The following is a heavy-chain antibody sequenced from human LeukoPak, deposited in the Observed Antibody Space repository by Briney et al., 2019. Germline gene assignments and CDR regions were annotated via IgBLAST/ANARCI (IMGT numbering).Heavy chain of an antibody. CDR3: ARDRPTPGIRFFDY. CDR1: GNTFTGYY. J-gene: IGHJ4*02. V-gene: IGHV1-2*02. Sequence: VASVKVSCKASGNTFTGYYMHWVRQAPGQGLEWMGWINPNSGGTNYAQKFQGRVTMTRDTSISTAYMELSRLRSDDTAVYYYARDRPTPGIRFFDYWGQGTLVTVSS. CDR2: INPNSGGT. D-gene: IGHD3-10*01.